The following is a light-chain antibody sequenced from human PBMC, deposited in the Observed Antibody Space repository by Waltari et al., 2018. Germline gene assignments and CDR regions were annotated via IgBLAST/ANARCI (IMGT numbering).Light chain of an antibody. CDR1: QSVSSN. V-gene: IGKV3-15*01. Sequence: EIVMTQSPATLSVSPGERATLSCRASQSVSSNLAWYQQKPCQPLRLLIFDASRSATGIPARFSGSGSGTEFTLTISSIQSEDFAVYYCQQYNNWPPYTFGQGTKLDIK. CDR3: QQYNNWPPYT. J-gene: IGKJ2*01. CDR2: DAS.